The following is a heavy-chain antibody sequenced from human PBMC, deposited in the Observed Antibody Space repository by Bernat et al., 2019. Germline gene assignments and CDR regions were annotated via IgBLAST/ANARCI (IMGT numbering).Heavy chain of an antibody. V-gene: IGHV3-48*03. Sequence: EVQLVESGGGLVQPGGSLRLSCAASGFTFSSYEMNWVRQAPGKGLEWISYISHSVSLIYYAESVKGRFTISRDNAKNSLYLQMDSLRAEDTAVYYCGRERSRGYYGVWGKGTTVTVSS. CDR3: GRERSRGYYGV. J-gene: IGHJ6*04. CDR2: ISHSVSLI. CDR1: GFTFSSYE. D-gene: IGHD3-10*01.